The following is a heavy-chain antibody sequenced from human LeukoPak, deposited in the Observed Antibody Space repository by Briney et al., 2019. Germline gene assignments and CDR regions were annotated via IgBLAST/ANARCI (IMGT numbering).Heavy chain of an antibody. D-gene: IGHD3-9*01. J-gene: IGHJ3*02. CDR2: ISSSSSYI. CDR3: ARDLVLRYFDWLLPDAFDI. V-gene: IGHV3-21*01. CDR1: GFTFSSYS. Sequence: GGSLRLSCAASGFTFSSYSMNWVRQAPGKGLEWVSSISSSSSYIYYADSVKGRFTISRDNAKNSLYLQMNSLRAEDTAVYYCARDLVLRYFDWLLPDAFDIWGQGTMVTVSS.